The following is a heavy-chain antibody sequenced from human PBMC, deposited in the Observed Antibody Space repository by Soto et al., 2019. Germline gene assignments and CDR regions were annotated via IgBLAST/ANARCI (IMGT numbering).Heavy chain of an antibody. D-gene: IGHD6-19*01. CDR1: GFTFSSYA. J-gene: IGHJ4*02. V-gene: IGHV3-23*01. CDR2: ISGSGGST. CDR3: KSIAVAGTSPFDC. Sequence: GGSLRLSCAASGFTFSSYAMSWVRQAPGKGLEWVSAISGSGGSTYYADSVKGRFTISRDNSKNTLYLQMNSLRAEDTAVYYCKSIAVAGTSPFDCWGQGTLVTVSS.